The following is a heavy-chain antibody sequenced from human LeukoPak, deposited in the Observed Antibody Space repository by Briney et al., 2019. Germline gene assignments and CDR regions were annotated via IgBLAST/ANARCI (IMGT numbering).Heavy chain of an antibody. Sequence: SETLSLTCAVYGGSFSGYYWSWIRQPPGKGLEWIGEINHSGSTNYNPSLKSRVTISVDTSKNQFSLKLSSVTAADTAVYYCARGRGRYNPWGQGTLVTVSS. CDR2: INHSGST. V-gene: IGHV4-34*01. J-gene: IGHJ5*02. D-gene: IGHD3-9*01. CDR1: GGSFSGYY. CDR3: ARGRGRYNP.